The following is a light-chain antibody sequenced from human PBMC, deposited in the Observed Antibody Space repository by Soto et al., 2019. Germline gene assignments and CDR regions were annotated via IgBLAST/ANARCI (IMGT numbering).Light chain of an antibody. J-gene: IGKJ4*01. CDR3: QQRNNWPPVT. CDR2: GAS. Sequence: IVLTQSPGTLSLSPGERATLSCRAVQSVSSSYLAWYQQKPGQAPRLLIYGASSRATGIPDRFSGSGSGTDFTLTISSLEPEDFAVYYCQQRNNWPPVTFGGGTNVDIK. V-gene: IGKV3D-20*02. CDR1: QSVSSSY.